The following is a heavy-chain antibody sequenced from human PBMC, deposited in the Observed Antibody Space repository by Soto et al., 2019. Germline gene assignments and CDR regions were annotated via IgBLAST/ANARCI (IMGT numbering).Heavy chain of an antibody. CDR1: GDNFIDDW. V-gene: IGHV5-51*01. J-gene: IGHJ5*02. CDR3: ATRPFYSPESSP. CDR2: IYPGDSRT. D-gene: IGHD2-15*01. Sequence: GESLKISCKTSGDNFIDDWIGWVRQMPGKGLEWMGVIYPGDSRTRYSPPFQGQVTISADKSTTTAYLQWASLRASDTAMYYCATRPFYSPESSPWGQGTLGTVSS.